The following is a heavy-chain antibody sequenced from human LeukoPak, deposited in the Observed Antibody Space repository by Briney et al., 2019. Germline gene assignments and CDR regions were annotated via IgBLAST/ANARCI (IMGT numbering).Heavy chain of an antibody. V-gene: IGHV3-48*02. J-gene: IGHJ4*02. CDR1: GFTFSSYS. D-gene: IGHD1-26*01. Sequence: GGSLRLSCAAPGFTFSSYSMNWVRQAPGKGLEWVSHITASGTAMFYADSVKGRFTISRDNAKNSLYLQMNSLRDEDTAVYYCASSGSYRFDYWGQGTLVTVSS. CDR3: ASSGSYRFDY. CDR2: ITASGTAM.